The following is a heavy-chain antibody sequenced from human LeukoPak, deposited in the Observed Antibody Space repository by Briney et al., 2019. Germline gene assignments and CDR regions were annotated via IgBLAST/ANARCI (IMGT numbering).Heavy chain of an antibody. CDR2: IIPILGIA. V-gene: IGHV1-69*04. D-gene: IGHD1-26*01. Sequence: KISCKSSGYRFTNYWISWVRQAPGQGLEWMGRIIPILGIANYAQKFQGRVTITADKSTSTAYMELSSLRSEDTAVYYCARDPARRWELEAGYFDYWGQGTLVTVSS. CDR3: ARDPARRWELEAGYFDY. CDR1: GYRFTNYW. J-gene: IGHJ4*02.